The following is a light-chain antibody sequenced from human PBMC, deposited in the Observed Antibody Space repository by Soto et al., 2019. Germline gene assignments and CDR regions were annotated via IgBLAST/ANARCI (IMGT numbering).Light chain of an antibody. Sequence: QSALTQPASVSGSPGQSITISCTGTSSDVGAYNSVAWYQHNPGKAPKLMIYDVSNRPSGVSSRFSGSKSANTASLSISGLQADDEASYYCSSYTSSSTLGFGTGTKLTVL. CDR1: SSDVGAYNS. J-gene: IGLJ1*01. CDR2: DVS. CDR3: SSYTSSSTLG. V-gene: IGLV2-14*01.